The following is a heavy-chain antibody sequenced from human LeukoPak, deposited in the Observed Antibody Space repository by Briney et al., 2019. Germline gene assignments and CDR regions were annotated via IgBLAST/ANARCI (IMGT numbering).Heavy chain of an antibody. CDR2: IKGDGSST. V-gene: IGHV3-74*01. J-gene: IGHJ4*02. CDR3: ARDGYSFGHDFDY. CDR1: GFTFSNYW. Sequence: GGSLRLSCVASGFTFSNYWMHWVRHTPGKGLVWVSRIKGDGSSTSYADSVKGRFTISRDNAKNTLYLQMNSLRAEDTAVYYCARDGYSFGHDFDYWGQGTLVTVSS. D-gene: IGHD5-18*01.